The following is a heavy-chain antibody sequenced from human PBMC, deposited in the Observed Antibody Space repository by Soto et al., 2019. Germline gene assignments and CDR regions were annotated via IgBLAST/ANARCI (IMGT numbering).Heavy chain of an antibody. D-gene: IGHD2-2*01. CDR3: ARGNDPLDGYCRSTSCNKARSVHALDI. Sequence: QVQLQQWGAGLLKPSETLSLTCAVYGGSFSGYYWSWIRQPPGKGLEWIGEINHSGSTNYNPSLKSRVTVSVDTSKSQFSRKLSSVTAADTAVYDCARGNDPLDGYCRSTSCNKARSVHALDIWGKGPMVTVSS. V-gene: IGHV4-34*01. CDR2: INHSGST. J-gene: IGHJ3*02. CDR1: GGSFSGYY.